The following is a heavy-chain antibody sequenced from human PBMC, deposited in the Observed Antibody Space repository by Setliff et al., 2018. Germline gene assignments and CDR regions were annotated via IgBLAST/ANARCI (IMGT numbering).Heavy chain of an antibody. D-gene: IGHD3-10*01. CDR3: ARDGVFYAMDV. J-gene: IGHJ6*02. CDR2: ISGDGSTI. Sequence: GRSLRLSCVASGFTFSYYYMSWVRQAPGQGLEWLSKISGDGSTIYYADPVRGRFTISRDNAKNSLFRQMNSLRAEDTALYYCARDGVFYAMDVWGRGTTVTVSS. CDR1: GFTFSYYY. V-gene: IGHV3-11*04.